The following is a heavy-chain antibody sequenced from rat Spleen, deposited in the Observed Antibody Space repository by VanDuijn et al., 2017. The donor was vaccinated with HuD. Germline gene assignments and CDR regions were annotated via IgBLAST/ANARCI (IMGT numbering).Heavy chain of an antibody. V-gene: IGHV2-41*01. CDR3: ARDENGYVNHWFAY. CDR2: IWNIGGT. Sequence: QVQLKESGPGLVQSSQTLSLTCTVAGFSLTSYNVHWIRQPPGKGLEWMGVIWNIGGTRYNSALKSRLSISKDTSKSQVFLKMNSLQTEDTATYYCARDENGYVNHWFAYWGQGTLVTVSS. CDR1: GFSLTSYN. J-gene: IGHJ3*01. D-gene: IGHD1-4*01.